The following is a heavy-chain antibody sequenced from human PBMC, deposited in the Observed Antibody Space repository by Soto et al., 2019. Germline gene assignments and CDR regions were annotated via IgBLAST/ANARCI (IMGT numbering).Heavy chain of an antibody. Sequence: SETLSLTCSVSSAPVSSTTYTWGWIRQPPGKGLEWVASVYYGGRSYYSPSLKSRVIISLETSKSQFSLRLSSVTAADTAVYYCAGSLYDYVWGSYRHLDSWGQGALVTVSS. CDR1: SAPVSSTTYT. CDR3: AGSLYDYVWGSYRHLDS. V-gene: IGHV4-39*01. CDR2: VYYGGRS. D-gene: IGHD3-16*02. J-gene: IGHJ4*02.